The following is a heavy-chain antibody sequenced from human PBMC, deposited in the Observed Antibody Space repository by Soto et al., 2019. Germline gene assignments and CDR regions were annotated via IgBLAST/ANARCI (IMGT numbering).Heavy chain of an antibody. CDR3: ARFPRRSGSPSFDP. V-gene: IGHV3-7*01. J-gene: IGHJ5*02. D-gene: IGHD5-12*01. Sequence: EVQLVESGGGLVQPGGSLRLSCAASGFTFSSYWMSWVRQAPGKGLEWVANIKQDGSEKYFVDSVKGRFTIPSDNAKKSLYLKMNSLRAEDTAVYYCARFPRRSGSPSFDPWGQGTLVTVSS. CDR2: IKQDGSEK. CDR1: GFTFSSYW.